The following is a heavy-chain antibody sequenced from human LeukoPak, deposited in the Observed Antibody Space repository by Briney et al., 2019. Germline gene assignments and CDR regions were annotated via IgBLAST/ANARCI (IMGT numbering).Heavy chain of an antibody. D-gene: IGHD3-22*01. Sequence: SETLSLTCTVSGGSISSASYFWGWIRQPPGKGLEWIGTLYYSGSTYYSASLKIRVTMSGDTSTNQFSLRLSSVNAADTAVYYCAKAGVRYSDSSALYAFDFWGPGTMVTVSS. CDR3: AKAGVRYSDSSALYAFDF. CDR2: LYYSGST. V-gene: IGHV4-39*01. CDR1: GGSISSASYF. J-gene: IGHJ3*01.